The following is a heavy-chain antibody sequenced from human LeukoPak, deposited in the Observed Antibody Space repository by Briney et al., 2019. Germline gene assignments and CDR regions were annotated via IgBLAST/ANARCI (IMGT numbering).Heavy chain of an antibody. Sequence: GASVKVSCKASGYTFTGCYMHWVRQAPGQGLEWMGWINPNSGGTNYAQKFQGRVTMTRDTSISTAYMELSRLRSDDTAVYYCARDRVLIAARPGGWFDPWGQGTLVTVSS. CDR1: GYTFTGCY. D-gene: IGHD6-6*01. V-gene: IGHV1-2*02. CDR3: ARDRVLIAARPGGWFDP. CDR2: INPNSGGT. J-gene: IGHJ5*02.